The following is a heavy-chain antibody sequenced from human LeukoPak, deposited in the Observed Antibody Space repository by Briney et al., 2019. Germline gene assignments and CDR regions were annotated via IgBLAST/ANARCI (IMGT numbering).Heavy chain of an antibody. D-gene: IGHD2/OR15-2a*01. V-gene: IGHV4-39*01. CDR3: ARGLYI. CDR1: GGSITSSSYY. CDR2: IYHSGST. J-gene: IGHJ6*02. Sequence: PSETLSLTCTVSGGSITSSSYYWGWIRQPPGKGLEWIGSIYHSGSTYYNPSLKSRVIISVDTSKNQFSLKLSSMTAADTAVYYCARGLYIWGQGTTVTVSS.